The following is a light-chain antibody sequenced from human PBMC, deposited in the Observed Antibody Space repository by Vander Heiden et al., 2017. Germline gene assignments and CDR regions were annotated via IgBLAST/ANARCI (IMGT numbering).Light chain of an antibody. V-gene: IGKV1-27*01. Sequence: DIQMTQSPSSLSASVGDRVTITCRASQDISNYLAWYQQKPGKVPQLLIYSASTLQWGVSSRFSGSGSGTDFALTISGLQPEDVATYYCQKYDDDPWTFGPGTKVEVK. CDR3: QKYDDDPWT. J-gene: IGKJ1*01. CDR1: QDISNY. CDR2: SAS.